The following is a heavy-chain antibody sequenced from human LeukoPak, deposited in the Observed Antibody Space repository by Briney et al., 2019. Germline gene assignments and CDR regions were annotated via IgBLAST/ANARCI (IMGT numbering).Heavy chain of an antibody. CDR3: ARPMVRGALDY. V-gene: IGHV4-39*01. J-gene: IGHJ4*02. Sequence: KPSETLSLTCTVSGGSINSSSHYWGWIRQPPGKGLEWIGSIYYSGSTYYNPSLKSRVTISVDTSKNQFSLKLSSVTAADTAVYYCARPMVRGALDYWGQGTLVTVSS. CDR2: IYYSGST. D-gene: IGHD3-10*01. CDR1: GGSINSSSHY.